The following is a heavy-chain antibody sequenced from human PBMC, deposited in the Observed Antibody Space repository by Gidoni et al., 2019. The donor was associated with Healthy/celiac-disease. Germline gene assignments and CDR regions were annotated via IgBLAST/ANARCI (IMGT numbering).Heavy chain of an antibody. V-gene: IGHV4-61*01. D-gene: IGHD3-3*01. CDR2: LYYSVST. CDR1: GGSVSSGSYY. Sequence: QVQLQESGPGLVKPSETLSLTCTVSGGSVSSGSYYWSWIRQPPGKGLEWIGSLYYSVSTNYNPSLKSRVTISVDTSKNQFSLKLSSVTAADTAVYYCARTGDFGVVIGVFDIWGQGTMVTVSS. J-gene: IGHJ3*02. CDR3: ARTGDFGVVIGVFDI.